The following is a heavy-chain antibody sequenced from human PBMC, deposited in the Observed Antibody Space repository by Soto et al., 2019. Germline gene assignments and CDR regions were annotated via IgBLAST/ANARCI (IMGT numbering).Heavy chain of an antibody. D-gene: IGHD1-1*01. CDR3: ARGSWDDVTGHYYMDV. Sequence: SQTLSLTCDISGDSVSSNSAAWNWIRQTPSRGLEWLGRTYYRSKWYINYAVSVKSRITVNPDTSKNQFSLQLNFVTPEDTALFYCARGSWDDVTGHYYMDVWGKGATVTVSS. J-gene: IGHJ6*03. CDR1: GDSVSSNSAA. CDR2: TYYRSKWYI. V-gene: IGHV6-1*01.